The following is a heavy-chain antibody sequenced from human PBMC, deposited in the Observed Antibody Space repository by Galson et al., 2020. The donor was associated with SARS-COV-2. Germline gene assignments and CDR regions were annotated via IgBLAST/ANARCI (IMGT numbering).Heavy chain of an antibody. Sequence: GGSLRLSCAASGFTFSNYWMTWVRQAPGKGLERVASVKQDGSEKLYVDSVKGRFTTSRDNARNSLSLQMNSLRPEDTAVYYCARSSGQNRGFDIWGHGTMVTVSS. V-gene: IGHV3-7*03. D-gene: IGHD3-10*01. CDR1: GFTFSNYW. CDR3: ARSSGQNRGFDI. J-gene: IGHJ3*02. CDR2: VKQDGSEK.